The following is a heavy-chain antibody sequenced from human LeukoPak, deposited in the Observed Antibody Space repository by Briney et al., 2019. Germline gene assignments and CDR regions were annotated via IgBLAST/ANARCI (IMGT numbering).Heavy chain of an antibody. V-gene: IGHV3-23*01. J-gene: IGHJ6*03. CDR1: GFAFSSFA. Sequence: GGSLRLSCAASGFAFSSFAMGCVRQSPGKGLEWLSTINGGGNTTFYADSVKGRFTISGDNSKNTLYLHMDSLRPDDTAIYYCTKELHVAVAVADYYYFYMDVWGRGTAVTVSS. CDR2: INGGGNTT. D-gene: IGHD6-19*01. CDR3: TKELHVAVAVADYYYFYMDV.